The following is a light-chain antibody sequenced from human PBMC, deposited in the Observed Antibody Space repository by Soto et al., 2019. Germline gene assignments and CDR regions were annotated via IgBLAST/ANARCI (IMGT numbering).Light chain of an antibody. CDR3: QQSDSLIWT. CDR2: GAS. J-gene: IGKJ1*01. CDR1: QSVSRD. V-gene: IGKV3-15*01. Sequence: ETVMTQSPATLSVSPGERATLSCRPSQSVSRDLAWYQQKPGQAPRLLIYGASSRDTGILDRFSGSGAGTEFTLTISRLEPEDVAVDYCQQSDSLIWTFGQGTQVDIK.